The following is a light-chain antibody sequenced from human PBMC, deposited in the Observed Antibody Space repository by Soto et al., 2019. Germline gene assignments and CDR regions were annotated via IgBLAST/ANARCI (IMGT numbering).Light chain of an antibody. V-gene: IGKV3-11*01. Sequence: EIVLTQSPATLSLSPGERATLSCRASQSISSYLAWFQQKPGQAPRLLIYDVSNRATGIPARFSGSGSGTDFTLTISSLEPEGFAVYYCQQRSNWPLTFGQGTRLEIK. CDR2: DVS. CDR3: QQRSNWPLT. J-gene: IGKJ5*01. CDR1: QSISSY.